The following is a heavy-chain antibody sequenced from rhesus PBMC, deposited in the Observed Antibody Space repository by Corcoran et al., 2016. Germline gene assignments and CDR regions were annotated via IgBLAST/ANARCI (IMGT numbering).Heavy chain of an antibody. CDR2: ISYSGST. D-gene: IGHD6-13*01. V-gene: IGHV4-122*02. J-gene: IGHJ4*01. Sequence: QVQLQESGPGLVKPSETLSLTCAVSGGSLSSSYSYWSWISQAPGKGLEWIGYISYSGSTSYNPSLKSRVTISRDTSKNQFSLKLSSVTAADTAVYYCARIAAVTGFDYWGQGVLVTVSS. CDR3: ARIAAVTGFDY. CDR1: GGSLSSSYSY.